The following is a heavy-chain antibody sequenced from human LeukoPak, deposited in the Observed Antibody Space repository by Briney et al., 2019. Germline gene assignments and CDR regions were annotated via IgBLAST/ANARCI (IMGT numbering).Heavy chain of an antibody. J-gene: IGHJ4*02. Sequence: GGSLRLSCAASGFTFSSYAMSWVRQAPGKGLEWVSAISGSGGSTYFADSVKGRFTISRDNSKNTLYLQMNSLRAEDTAVYYCTRGGRGYTFDYWGQGTLATVSS. D-gene: IGHD2-2*02. V-gene: IGHV3-23*01. CDR1: GFTFSSYA. CDR2: ISGSGGST. CDR3: TRGGRGYTFDY.